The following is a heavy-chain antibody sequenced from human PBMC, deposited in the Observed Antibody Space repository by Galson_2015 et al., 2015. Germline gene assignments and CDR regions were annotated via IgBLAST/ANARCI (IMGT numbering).Heavy chain of an antibody. Sequence: SVKVSCKASGGTFSSYTIGRVRQAPGQGLEWMGRIIPILGIANYAQKFQGRVTITADKSTSTAYMELSSLRSEDTAVYYCARERGGGYFDYWGQGTLVTVSS. CDR3: ARERGGGYFDY. CDR1: GGTFSSYT. V-gene: IGHV1-69*04. D-gene: IGHD4-23*01. J-gene: IGHJ4*02. CDR2: IIPILGIA.